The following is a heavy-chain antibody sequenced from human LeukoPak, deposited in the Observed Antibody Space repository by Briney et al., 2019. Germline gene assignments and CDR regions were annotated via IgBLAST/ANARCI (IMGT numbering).Heavy chain of an antibody. CDR3: ARERTTGSNWFDP. Sequence: PSETLSLTCTVSGGSISSGGYYWSWIRQHPEKGLEWIGYIYYSGSTYYNPSLKSRVTISVDTSKNQFSLKLSSVTAADTAVYYCARERTTGSNWFDPWGQGTLVTVSS. D-gene: IGHD4-17*01. V-gene: IGHV4-31*03. J-gene: IGHJ5*02. CDR1: GGSISSGGYY. CDR2: IYYSGST.